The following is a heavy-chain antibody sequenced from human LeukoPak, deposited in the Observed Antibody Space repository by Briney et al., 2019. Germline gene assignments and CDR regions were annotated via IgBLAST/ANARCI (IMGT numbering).Heavy chain of an antibody. CDR1: GGTFSSYA. J-gene: IGHJ4*02. CDR3: ARFQVFTTGTTRRFDY. D-gene: IGHD1-1*01. CDR2: IIPIFGTA. Sequence: SVKVSCKASGGTFSSYAISWVRQAPGQGPEWMGGIIPIFGTANYAQKFQGRVTITADESTSTAYMELSSLRSEDTAVYYCARFQVFTTGTTRRFDYWGQGTLVTVSS. V-gene: IGHV1-69*01.